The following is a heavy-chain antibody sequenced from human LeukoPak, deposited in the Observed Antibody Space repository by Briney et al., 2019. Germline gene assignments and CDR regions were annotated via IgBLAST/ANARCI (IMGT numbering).Heavy chain of an antibody. CDR1: GFTFSSYG. V-gene: IGHV3-30*18. CDR2: ISYDGSNK. D-gene: IGHD6-13*01. J-gene: IGHJ4*02. CDR3: AKAVGIAPERLPGDY. Sequence: GGSLRLSCAASGFTFSSYGLHWVRQAPGKGQEWVAVISYDGSNKYHADSVKGRFTISRDNSKNTLYLQMNSLRVEDTAVYYCAKAVGIAPERLPGDYWGQGTLVTVSS.